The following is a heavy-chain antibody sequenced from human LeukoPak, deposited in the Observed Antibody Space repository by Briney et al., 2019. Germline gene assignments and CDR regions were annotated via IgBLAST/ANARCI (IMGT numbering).Heavy chain of an antibody. J-gene: IGHJ5*02. V-gene: IGHV1-18*01. Sequence: GASVKVSCKASGYTFTSYGISWVRQAPGQGLEWMGWISAYNGNTNYAQKLQGRVTMTTDTSTSTAYMELRSLRSDDTAVYHCARVLYSSSRVRWFDPWGQGTLVTVSS. CDR3: ARVLYSSSRVRWFDP. CDR1: GYTFTSYG. D-gene: IGHD6-13*01. CDR2: ISAYNGNT.